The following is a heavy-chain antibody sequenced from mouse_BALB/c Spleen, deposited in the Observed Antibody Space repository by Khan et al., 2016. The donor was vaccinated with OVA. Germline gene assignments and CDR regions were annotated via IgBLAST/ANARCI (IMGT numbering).Heavy chain of an antibody. Sequence: EVELVESGGALVKPGGSLKLSCAASGFTFSTYAMSWVRQTPEKRLEWVATISSDGDYTYYPDNVTGRFTISRDNAKKNLYLQMSSLRSEDTTMYYCARSPYGNFAYWGQGTLVTVSA. J-gene: IGHJ3*01. CDR3: ARSPYGNFAY. CDR2: ISSDGDYT. D-gene: IGHD2-1*01. CDR1: GFTFSTYA. V-gene: IGHV5-9-3*01.